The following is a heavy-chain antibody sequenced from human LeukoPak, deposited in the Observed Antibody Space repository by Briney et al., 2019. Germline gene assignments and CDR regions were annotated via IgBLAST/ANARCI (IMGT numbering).Heavy chain of an antibody. V-gene: IGHV3-21*01. D-gene: IGHD2-15*01. CDR1: GFTFNIYS. J-gene: IGHJ4*02. Sequence: GGSLRLSCTASGFTFNIYSMSWVRQAQGKGLEWVSSISSSSSSIYYADSLKGQFTISRDNAKNSLYLQMNNLRAEDTAVYYCARGPSCSSVSCYTTGLFDYWGRGTLVTVSS. CDR3: ARGPSCSSVSCYTTGLFDY. CDR2: ISSSSSSI.